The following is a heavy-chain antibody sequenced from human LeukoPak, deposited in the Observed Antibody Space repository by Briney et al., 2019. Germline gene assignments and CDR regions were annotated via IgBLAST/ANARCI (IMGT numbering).Heavy chain of an antibody. J-gene: IGHJ3*02. V-gene: IGHV3-33*01. CDR1: GFTFSSYG. CDR3: AREGGLAVAGQNDAFDI. CDR2: IRDDGSNK. Sequence: AGSLRLSCAASGFTFSSYGMDWVGQAPGKGREGVAVIRDDGSNKYYADSVKGRFTISRDNSNNTLYLQINSLRAEDTAVYYCAREGGLAVAGQNDAFDIWGQGTMVTVSS. D-gene: IGHD6-19*01.